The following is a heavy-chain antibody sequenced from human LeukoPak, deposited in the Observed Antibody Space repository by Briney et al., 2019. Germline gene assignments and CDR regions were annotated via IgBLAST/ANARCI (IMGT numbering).Heavy chain of an antibody. Sequence: GGSLRLSCAASGFTFSSYWMHWVRQAPGKGLVWVSRINSDGSSTSYADSVKGRFTISRDNAKNTLYLQMNSLRAEDTAVYYCAREGVYVPEEAFDIWGQGTMVTASS. CDR3: AREGVYVPEEAFDI. D-gene: IGHD5/OR15-5a*01. J-gene: IGHJ3*02. CDR1: GFTFSSYW. V-gene: IGHV3-74*01. CDR2: INSDGSST.